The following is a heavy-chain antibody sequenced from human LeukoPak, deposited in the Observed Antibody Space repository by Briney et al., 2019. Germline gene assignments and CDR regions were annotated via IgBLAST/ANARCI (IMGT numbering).Heavy chain of an antibody. V-gene: IGHV1-18*01. D-gene: IGHD2-2*03. CDR2: ISGYNGNT. CDR3: ARDLAPGYSSSSGF. Sequence: ASVKVSCTASGYSFTSYGFNWVRQAPGQGLEWMGWISGYNGNTNYAQKLQDRVTMTTDTSTNTVYMELRSLRSDDTAVYYCARDLAPGYSSSSGFWGQGTLVTVSS. J-gene: IGHJ4*02. CDR1: GYSFTSYG.